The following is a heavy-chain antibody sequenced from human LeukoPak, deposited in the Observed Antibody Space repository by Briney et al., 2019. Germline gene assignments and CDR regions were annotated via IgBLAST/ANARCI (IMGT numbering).Heavy chain of an antibody. V-gene: IGHV4-59*01. J-gene: IGHJ5*02. Sequence: SETLSLTCAVSGGSITTYYWTWIRQPPGKALDWIGYIHFTGSIKYNPSLKSRVSFSLDTAKSQFSLNLHSVTAADTAVYYCAGGRTPNWFDPWGQGTLVTVSS. CDR2: IHFTGSI. D-gene: IGHD2-2*01. CDR1: GGSITTYY. CDR3: AGGRTPNWFDP.